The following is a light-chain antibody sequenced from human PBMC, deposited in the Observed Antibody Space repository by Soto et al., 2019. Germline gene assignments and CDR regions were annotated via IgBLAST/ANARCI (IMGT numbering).Light chain of an antibody. CDR3: QSYDNTLRASL. CDR2: ANN. V-gene: IGLV1-40*01. Sequence: QSVLTQPPSVSGAPGQRVTIYCTGSTSNIGSDYGVHWYQQLPGTAPKLLIYANNNRPSGVPDRFSGSKSGTSASLAITGLQAEDEADYYCQSYDNTLRASLFGGGTKVTVL. CDR1: TSNIGSDYG. J-gene: IGLJ3*02.